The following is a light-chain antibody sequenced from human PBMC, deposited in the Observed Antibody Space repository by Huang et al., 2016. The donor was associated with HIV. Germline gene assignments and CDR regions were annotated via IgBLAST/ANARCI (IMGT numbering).Light chain of an antibody. CDR1: QSVSSY. J-gene: IGKJ5*01. Sequence: EIVLTQSPATLSLSPGERATLSCRASQSVSSYLAWYQQKPGQAPRLLIYDASNRATGIPARFSGSVSVTDFTLTISSLEPEDFAVYYCQQRSNWHSITFGQGTRLEIK. CDR3: QQRSNWHSIT. V-gene: IGKV3-11*01. CDR2: DAS.